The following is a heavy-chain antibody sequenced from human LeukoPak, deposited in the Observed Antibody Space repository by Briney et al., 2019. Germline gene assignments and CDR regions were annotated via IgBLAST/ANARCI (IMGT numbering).Heavy chain of an antibody. J-gene: IGHJ6*03. D-gene: IGHD3-9*01. CDR3: ARRGPYYDILTGYYKYYYYMDV. CDR1: GGSISSYY. V-gene: IGHV4-4*09. CDR2: IYTSGST. Sequence: PSETLALTCTVSGGSISSYYWSWIRQPPGKGLEWIGYIYTSGSTNYNPSLKSRVTISVDTSKNQFSLKLSSVTAADTAVYYCARRGPYYDILTGYYKYYYYMDVWGKGTTVTVSS.